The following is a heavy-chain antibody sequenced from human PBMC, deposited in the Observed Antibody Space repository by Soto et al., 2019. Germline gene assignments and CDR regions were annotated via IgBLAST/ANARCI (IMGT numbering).Heavy chain of an antibody. Sequence: QVQLVQSGAEVKKPGSSVKVSCTAYGGTFVNYPISWVRQAPGLGLELMRTIIPMFGTTKYAQKFQARVTITADESTRTAYMELRSLRSDDTAVYSCARVALSGTMLGGVDLWGQGTLVTVSS. J-gene: IGHJ5*02. CDR3: ARVALSGTMLGGVDL. CDR2: IIPMFGTT. D-gene: IGHD1-7*01. CDR1: GGTFVNYP. V-gene: IGHV1-69*18.